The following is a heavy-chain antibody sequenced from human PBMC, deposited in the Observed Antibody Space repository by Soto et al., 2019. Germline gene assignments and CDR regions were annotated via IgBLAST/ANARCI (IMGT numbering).Heavy chain of an antibody. Sequence: SETLSLTCAVSGYSISSSNWWGWIRQPPGKGLEWIGYIYYSGTTYYNPSLKSRVTMSVDTSKNQFSLKLSSVTAADTAVYYCAGRAASSSDYNSPDAFETRGLRTMVTVSS. V-gene: IGHV4-28*01. CDR2: IYYSGTT. CDR1: GYSISSSNW. CDR3: AGRAASSSDYNSPDAFET. D-gene: IGHD1-1*01. J-gene: IGHJ3*02.